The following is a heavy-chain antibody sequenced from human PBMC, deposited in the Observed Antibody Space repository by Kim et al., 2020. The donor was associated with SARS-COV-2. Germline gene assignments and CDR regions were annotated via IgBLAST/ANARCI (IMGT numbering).Heavy chain of an antibody. Sequence: SVKVSCKASGGTFSSYAISWVRQAPGQGLEWMGGIIPIFGTANYAQKFQGRVTITADESTSTAYMELSSLRSEDTAVYYCARAPPYCGGDCYSGAFDIWGQGTMVTVSS. CDR3: ARAPPYCGGDCYSGAFDI. V-gene: IGHV1-69*13. CDR2: IIPIFGTA. J-gene: IGHJ3*02. CDR1: GGTFSSYA. D-gene: IGHD2-21*02.